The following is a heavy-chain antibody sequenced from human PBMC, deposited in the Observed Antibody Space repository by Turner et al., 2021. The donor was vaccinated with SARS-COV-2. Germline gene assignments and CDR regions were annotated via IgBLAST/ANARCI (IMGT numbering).Heavy chain of an antibody. D-gene: IGHD6-13*01. CDR1: GFTFSGSG. CDR3: ARAGLATAGDY. V-gene: IGHV3-30*03. Sequence: QVQLVESGGGVVQPGRSLRLSCAVSGFTFSGSGMHWVRQAPGKGLEWVAVISDDGSNKFYVDSAKGRFTISRDNSRNTLYLQMNNLRVEDTAVYFCARAGLATAGDYWGQGTLVTVSS. CDR2: ISDDGSNK. J-gene: IGHJ4*02.